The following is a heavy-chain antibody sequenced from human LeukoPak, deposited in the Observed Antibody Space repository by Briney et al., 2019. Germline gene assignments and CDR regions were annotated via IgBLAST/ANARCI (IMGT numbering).Heavy chain of an antibody. CDR2: MSTTGNTI. CDR1: GFTFSDYY. V-gene: IGHV3-11*01. J-gene: IGHJ4*02. CDR3: ARYCSGGTCLDY. D-gene: IGHD2-15*01. Sequence: GGSLRLSCAASGFTFSDYYMSWIRQAPGKGLEWISYMSTTGNTIYYSDSVKGRFTISRDNAKNSLYLQMNSLRAEDTAVYYCARYCSGGTCLDYWGQGTLVTVSS.